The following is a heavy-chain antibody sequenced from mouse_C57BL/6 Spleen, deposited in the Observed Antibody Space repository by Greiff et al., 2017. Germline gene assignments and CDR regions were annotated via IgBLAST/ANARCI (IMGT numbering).Heavy chain of an antibody. V-gene: IGHV1-20*01. D-gene: IGHD2-4*01. CDR3: ARDYDYDEGYYFDY. Sequence: EVKLMESGPELVKPGDSVKISCKASGYSFTGYFMNWVMQSHGKSLEWIGRINPYNGDTFYNQKFKGKATLTVDKSSSTAHMELRSLTSEDSAVYYCARDYDYDEGYYFDYWGQGTTRTVSS. CDR2: INPYNGDT. CDR1: GYSFTGYF. J-gene: IGHJ2*01.